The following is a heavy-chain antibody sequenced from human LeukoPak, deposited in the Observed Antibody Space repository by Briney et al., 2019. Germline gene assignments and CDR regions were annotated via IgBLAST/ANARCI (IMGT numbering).Heavy chain of an antibody. Sequence: GGSLRLSCAASGFTFSNAWMNWVRQAPGKGLEWVGRIESKTDGGTTDYAAPVKGRFTISRDDSKNTLYLQMNSLKTEDTAVYYCTTRLRFLEWLGPRGDYWGQGTLVTVSS. D-gene: IGHD3-3*01. V-gene: IGHV3-15*07. J-gene: IGHJ4*02. CDR1: GFTFSNAW. CDR3: TTRLRFLEWLGPRGDY. CDR2: IESKTDGGTT.